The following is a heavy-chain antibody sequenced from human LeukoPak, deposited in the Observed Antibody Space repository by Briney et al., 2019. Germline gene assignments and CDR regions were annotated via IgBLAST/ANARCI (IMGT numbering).Heavy chain of an antibody. V-gene: IGHV3-30*04. D-gene: IGHD6-13*01. CDR2: ISYDGSNK. Sequence: GGSLRLSCAAPGFTFSSYAMHWVRQAPGKGLEWVAVISYDGSNKYYADSVKGRFTISRDNSKNMLYLQMNSLRAEDTAVYYCVKGRISEDGLDFWGQGTWSPSPQ. J-gene: IGHJ4*02. CDR1: GFTFSSYA. CDR3: VKGRISEDGLDF.